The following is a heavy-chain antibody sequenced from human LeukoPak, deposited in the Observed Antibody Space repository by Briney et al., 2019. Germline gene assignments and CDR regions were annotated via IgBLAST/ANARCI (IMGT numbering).Heavy chain of an antibody. J-gene: IGHJ5*02. Sequence: GGSLRLSCAASGFTFTTYWMHWVRQAPGKGLVWVSHINSDGSITSYADSVKGRFTISRDNAKNTLYLQMNSLRAEDTALYFCARDNSPSDGYILFDDWGQGTLVTVSS. CDR3: ARDNSPSDGYILFDD. V-gene: IGHV3-74*01. CDR2: INSDGSIT. D-gene: IGHD5-24*01. CDR1: GFTFTTYW.